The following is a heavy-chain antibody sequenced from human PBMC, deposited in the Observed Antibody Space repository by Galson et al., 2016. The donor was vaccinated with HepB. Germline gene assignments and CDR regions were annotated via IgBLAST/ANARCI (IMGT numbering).Heavy chain of an antibody. J-gene: IGHJ5*02. V-gene: IGHV1-2*04. CDR1: GYTFTGYY. CDR3: ASGPRTHYDFWTGLEGS. D-gene: IGHD3-3*01. CDR2: INPISGRT. Sequence: SVKVPCKASGYTFTGYYMHWVRPVPGQGVEWRGWINPISGRTSNAQKFQGWVTMTRETSSSKVNMELRRLRSDDTAGYYGASGPRTHYDFWTGLEGSWGQGTLVTVSS.